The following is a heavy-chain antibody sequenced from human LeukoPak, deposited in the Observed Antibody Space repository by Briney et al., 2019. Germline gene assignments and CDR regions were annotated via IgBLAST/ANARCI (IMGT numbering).Heavy chain of an antibody. J-gene: IGHJ4*02. CDR2: ISTYNGDT. Sequence: ASVKVSCKASGYTFTSYGISWVRQAPGQGLEWMGWISTYNGDTNYAQKFQGRVTMTTDTSTTTAYMELRSLTSDDTALYFCARGSYYDYWGQGTLVTVSS. V-gene: IGHV1-18*01. CDR3: ARGSYYDY. CDR1: GYTFTSYG. D-gene: IGHD1-26*01.